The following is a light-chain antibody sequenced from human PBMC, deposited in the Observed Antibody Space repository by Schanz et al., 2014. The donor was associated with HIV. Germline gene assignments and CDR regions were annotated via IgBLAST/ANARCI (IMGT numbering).Light chain of an antibody. CDR1: RSNIGRNT. Sequence: QSVLTQPPSASGTPGQRVTISCSGSRSNIGRNTVNWYQQLPRTAPKLLIYSNDQRPSGVPARFSGSKSGTSASLAISGLQSEDEAHYYCATWDDSLRGWVFGGGTKLTVL. CDR3: ATWDDSLRGWV. V-gene: IGLV1-44*01. CDR2: SND. J-gene: IGLJ3*02.